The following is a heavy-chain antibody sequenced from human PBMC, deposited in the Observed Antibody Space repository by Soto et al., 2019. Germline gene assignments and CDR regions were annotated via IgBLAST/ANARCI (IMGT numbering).Heavy chain of an antibody. Sequence: GESLKISCKGSGYSFTSYWIGWVRQMPGKGLEWMGIIYPGDSDTRYSPSFQGQVTISADKSISTAYLQWSSLKASDTAMYYCASTYSISYLNYYGMDVWGQGTTVTVSS. CDR3: ASTYSISYLNYYGMDV. CDR2: IYPGDSDT. D-gene: IGHD6-6*01. J-gene: IGHJ6*02. V-gene: IGHV5-51*01. CDR1: GYSFTSYW.